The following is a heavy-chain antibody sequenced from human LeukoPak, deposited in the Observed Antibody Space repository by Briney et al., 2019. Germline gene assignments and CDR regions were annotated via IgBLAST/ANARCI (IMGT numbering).Heavy chain of an antibody. Sequence: ALVKVSCKASGYTFTSYGISWVRQAPGQGLEWMGWISAYNGNTNYAQKFQGRVTITADKSTSTAYMELSSLRSEDTAVYYCASSYCGGDCYLGSYYFDYWGQGTLVTVSS. CDR3: ASSYCGGDCYLGSYYFDY. J-gene: IGHJ4*02. CDR2: ISAYNGNT. CDR1: GYTFTSYG. D-gene: IGHD2-21*02. V-gene: IGHV1-18*01.